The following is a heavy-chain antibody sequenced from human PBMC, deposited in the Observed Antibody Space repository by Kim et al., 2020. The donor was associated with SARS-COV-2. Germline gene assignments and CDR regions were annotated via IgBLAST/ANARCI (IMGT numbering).Heavy chain of an antibody. J-gene: IGHJ6*02. Sequence: SETLSLTCAVYGGSFSGYYWSWIRQPPGKGLEWIGEIDHSGSTNYNPSLKSRVTISVDTSKNQFSLKLRSVTAADTAVYYCARGRRYFDWLLYHYYGMDVWGQGTTVTVSS. V-gene: IGHV4-34*01. CDR2: IDHSGST. CDR3: ARGRRYFDWLLYHYYGMDV. CDR1: GGSFSGYY. D-gene: IGHD3-9*01.